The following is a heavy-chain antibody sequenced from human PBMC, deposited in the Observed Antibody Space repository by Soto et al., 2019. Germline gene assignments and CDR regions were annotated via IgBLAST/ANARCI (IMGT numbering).Heavy chain of an antibody. CDR1: GFTFSSYA. V-gene: IGHV3-30-3*01. Sequence: QVQVVESGGGVVQPGRSLRLSCAASGFTFSSYAMHWVRQAPGKGLEWVAVISYDGSNKYYADSVKGRFTISRDNSKNTLYLQMNSLRAEDPAVYYCAREAPDYNLSPGMDVWGQGTTVTVSS. D-gene: IGHD4-4*01. CDR2: ISYDGSNK. CDR3: AREAPDYNLSPGMDV. J-gene: IGHJ6*02.